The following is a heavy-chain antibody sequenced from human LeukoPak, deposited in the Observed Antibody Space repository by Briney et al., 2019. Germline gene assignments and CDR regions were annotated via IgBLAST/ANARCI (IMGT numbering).Heavy chain of an antibody. Sequence: GGSLRLSCAASGFIFNLYNMNWVRQAPGKGLEWVSFISNDSSVIYYTDSVKGRFIVSRDNARNSLYLQMNSLRAEDTAVYYCAREGFSTVTSDSWGQGTRVTVSS. CDR3: AREGFSTVTSDS. CDR1: GFIFNLYN. CDR2: ISNDSSVI. D-gene: IGHD4-17*01. J-gene: IGHJ4*02. V-gene: IGHV3-48*04.